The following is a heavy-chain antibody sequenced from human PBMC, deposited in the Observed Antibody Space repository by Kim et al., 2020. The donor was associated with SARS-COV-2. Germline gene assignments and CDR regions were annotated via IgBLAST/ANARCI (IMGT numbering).Heavy chain of an antibody. V-gene: IGHV3-30*01. Sequence: SVKGRFTISRDSSKDTLYLQMNSLRGDDTAVYHCARGRDSGYSQPEDAFDIWGQGTMVTVSS. CDR3: ARGRDSGYSQPEDAFDI. D-gene: IGHD5-12*01. J-gene: IGHJ3*02.